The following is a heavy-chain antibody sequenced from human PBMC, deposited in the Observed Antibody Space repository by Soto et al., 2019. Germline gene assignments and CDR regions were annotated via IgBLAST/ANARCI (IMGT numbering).Heavy chain of an antibody. CDR1: AFPFSTYA. D-gene: IGHD2-2*01. J-gene: IGHJ6*02. CDR2: ISVSGGST. V-gene: IGHV3-23*01. CDR3: AKLTKYSSSWQRNYYYYYGMDL. Sequence: QLLESGGGLVQPGGSLRLSCAASAFPFSTYAMSWVRRAPGKGLEWVSIISVSGGSTYSADSVKGRFTISRDNSKNTQYLKMDSLRANDTAVYDCAKLTKYSSSWQRNYYYYYGMDLWGQGTTVTVS.